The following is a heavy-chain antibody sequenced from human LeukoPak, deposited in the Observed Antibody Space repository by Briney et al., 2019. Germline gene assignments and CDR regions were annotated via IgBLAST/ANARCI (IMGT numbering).Heavy chain of an antibody. V-gene: IGHV4-59*01. CDR2: IYYSGST. CDR1: GGSISSYY. Sequence: SETLSLTCTVSGGSISSYYWSWIRQPPGKGLEWIGYIYYSGSTNYNPSLKSRVTISVDTSKNQFSLKLNSVTAADTAVYYCARVRDYGDYWFDPWGQGILVTVSP. D-gene: IGHD4-17*01. CDR3: ARVRDYGDYWFDP. J-gene: IGHJ5*02.